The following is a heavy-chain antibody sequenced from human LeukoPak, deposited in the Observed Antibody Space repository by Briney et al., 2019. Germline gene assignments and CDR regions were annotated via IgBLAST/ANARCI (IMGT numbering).Heavy chain of an antibody. J-gene: IGHJ1*01. D-gene: IGHD6-6*01. CDR3: ARGGAARLHFQN. V-gene: IGHV4-59*01. CDR2: IYHSGST. CDR1: GGSISTYY. Sequence: PSETLSLTCTVSGGSISTYYWNWIRQPPGKGLEWIGYIYHSGSTNYNPSLQSRVTISVDTSKNQFSLNLNSVTAADTAVYYCARGGAARLHFQNWGQGTLVPSPQ.